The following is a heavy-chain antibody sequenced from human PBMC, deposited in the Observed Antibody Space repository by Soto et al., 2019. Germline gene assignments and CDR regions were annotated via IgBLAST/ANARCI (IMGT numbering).Heavy chain of an antibody. J-gene: IGHJ5*01. CDR3: ARGDPYCTRSGATCHPHGFDS. D-gene: IGHD2-8*01. CDR2: IKQDGSQN. V-gene: IGHV3-7*01. Sequence: EGLLVESGGGLVQPGGSLRLSCAASGFSFSTYWMSWVRQAPGKGLEWVDNIKQDGSQNYYVVSVKGRFTISRDSAKYSLYLEMNRLRVENEAVYYWARGDPYCTRSGATCHPHGFDSWGQGTLVTVSS. CDR1: GFSFSTYW.